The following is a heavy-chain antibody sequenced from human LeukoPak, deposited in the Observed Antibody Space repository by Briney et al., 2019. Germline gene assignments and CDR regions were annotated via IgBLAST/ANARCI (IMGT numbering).Heavy chain of an antibody. CDR1: GFTFSSYA. V-gene: IGHV3-23*01. CDR3: AKDSSSSGFGP. D-gene: IGHD6-6*01. J-gene: IGHJ4*02. Sequence: GGSLRLSCAASGFTFSSYAMSWVRQAPGKGLEWVSAISGSGGSTYYADSVKGRFTISRGNSKNTLYLQMNSLRAEDTAVYYCAKDSSSSGFGPWGRGTLVTVSS. CDR2: ISGSGGST.